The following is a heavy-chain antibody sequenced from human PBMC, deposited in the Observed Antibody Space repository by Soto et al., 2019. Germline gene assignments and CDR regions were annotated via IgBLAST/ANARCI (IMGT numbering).Heavy chain of an antibody. CDR3: AREYTAWPLAYGSDV. CDR1: GFTFSNFS. CDR2: ISSRSDI. Sequence: PGGSLRLSCVVSGFTFSNFSINWVRQAPGKGLEWVSSISSRSDIYYADSLKGRFTISRDNAKNSVSLQMNSLRAEDTAVYYCAREYTAWPLAYGSDVWGKGTTVTVSS. D-gene: IGHD2-2*02. V-gene: IGHV3-21*01. J-gene: IGHJ6*04.